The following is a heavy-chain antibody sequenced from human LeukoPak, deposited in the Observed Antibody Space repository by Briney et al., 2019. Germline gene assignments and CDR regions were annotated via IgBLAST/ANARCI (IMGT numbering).Heavy chain of an antibody. CDR1: GFTFSSYW. Sequence: PGGSLRLSCAASGFTFSSYWMSWVRQAPGKGLEWVANIKQDGSEKYYVDSVKGRFTISRDNAKNSLYLQMNSLRAEDTAVYYCARVLAARPYYYYYYYMDVWGKGTTVTVSS. CDR3: ARVLAARPYYYYYYYMDV. J-gene: IGHJ6*03. D-gene: IGHD6-6*01. CDR2: IKQDGSEK. V-gene: IGHV3-7*04.